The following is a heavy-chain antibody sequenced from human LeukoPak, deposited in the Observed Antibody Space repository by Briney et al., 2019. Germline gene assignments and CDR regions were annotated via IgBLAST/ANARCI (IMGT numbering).Heavy chain of an antibody. J-gene: IGHJ3*02. V-gene: IGHV4-61*01. D-gene: IGHD2-8*01. CDR2: IYYGVTT. CDR1: GDSVSSDSYY. Sequence: PSETLSLTCTVSGDSVSSDSYYWSWIRQPPGKGLEWIGYIYYGVTTNYNPSLKSRVTISIDTSKNQFSLRLSSVTAADTAVYYCARDVYCINGVCYSAFDIWGQGTMVSVSS. CDR3: ARDVYCINGVCYSAFDI.